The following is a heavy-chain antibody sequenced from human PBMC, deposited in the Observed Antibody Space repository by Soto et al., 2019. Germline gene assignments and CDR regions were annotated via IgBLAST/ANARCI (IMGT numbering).Heavy chain of an antibody. J-gene: IGHJ4*02. CDR2: IIPIFGTA. D-gene: IGHD6-19*01. Sequence: ASVKVSCKASGGTFSSYAISWVRQAPGQGLEWMGGIIPIFGTANYAQKFQGRVTITADESTSTAYMELSSLRSEDTAVYYCAREYGGAVAGLYWGQGTLVTVSS. V-gene: IGHV1-69*13. CDR3: AREYGGAVAGLY. CDR1: GGTFSSYA.